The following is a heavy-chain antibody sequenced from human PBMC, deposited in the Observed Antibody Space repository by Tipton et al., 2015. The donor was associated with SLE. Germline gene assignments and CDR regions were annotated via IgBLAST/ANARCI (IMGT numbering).Heavy chain of an antibody. CDR3: ARVLRFLEWLSDAFDI. V-gene: IGHV4-34*01. Sequence: TLSLTCAVYGGSFSGYYWSWIRQPPGKGLEWIGEINHSGSTNYNPSLKSRVTISVDTSKNQFSLKLSSATAADTAVYYCARVLRFLEWLSDAFDIWGQGTMVTVSS. CDR2: INHSGST. D-gene: IGHD3-3*01. J-gene: IGHJ3*02. CDR1: GGSFSGYY.